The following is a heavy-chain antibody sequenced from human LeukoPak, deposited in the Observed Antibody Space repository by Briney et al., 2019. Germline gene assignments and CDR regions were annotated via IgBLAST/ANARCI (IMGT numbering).Heavy chain of an antibody. CDR2: IYYSGST. CDR3: ARVSDDYGANSDY. CDR1: GGSISSYY. D-gene: IGHD4-17*01. Sequence: SETLSLTCTVSGGSISSYYWSWIRQPPGKGLEWIGYIYYSGSTNYNPSLKSRVTISVDTSKNQFSLKLSSVTAADTAVYYCARVSDDYGANSDYWGQGTLVTVSS. V-gene: IGHV4-59*01. J-gene: IGHJ4*02.